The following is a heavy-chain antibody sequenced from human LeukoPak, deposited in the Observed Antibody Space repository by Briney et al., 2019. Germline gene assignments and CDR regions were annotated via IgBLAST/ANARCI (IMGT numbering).Heavy chain of an antibody. D-gene: IGHD4-17*01. CDR1: GYTFTGYY. J-gene: IGHJ6*02. CDR2: INPNSGGT. Sequence: GASVKVSCKASGYTFTGYYMHWVRQAPGQGLEWMGWINPNSGGTNYAQKFQGRVTMTRDTSISTAYMELSRLRSDDTAVYYCARKRIHDYGDYALDGYYYYGMDVWGQGTTVTVSS. CDR3: ARKRIHDYGDYALDGYYYYGMDV. V-gene: IGHV1-2*02.